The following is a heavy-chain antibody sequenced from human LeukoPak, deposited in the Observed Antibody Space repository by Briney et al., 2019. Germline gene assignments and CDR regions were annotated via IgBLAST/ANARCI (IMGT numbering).Heavy chain of an antibody. CDR1: GFTLSDYY. Sequence: GGSLRPSCAASGFTLSDYYMSWIRQAPGKGLEWVSYISGSGTNIKYADSAKGRFTIFRDNSKNSLYLQMNSLRAENTAVYYCARDVGSWGIPPYFDYWGQGTLVTVSS. CDR2: ISGSGTNI. V-gene: IGHV3-11*01. D-gene: IGHD7-27*01. CDR3: ARDVGSWGIPPYFDY. J-gene: IGHJ4*02.